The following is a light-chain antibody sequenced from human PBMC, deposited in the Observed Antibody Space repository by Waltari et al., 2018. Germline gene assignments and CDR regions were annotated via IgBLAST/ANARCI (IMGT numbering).Light chain of an antibody. V-gene: IGLV2-23*01. CDR3: CSYAGSGSWV. CDR1: GSEAGRYNL. J-gene: IGLJ3*02. Sequence: QSALTQPASVSGSPGQSITMSCTGSGSEAGRYNLTPWYQQHPGKAPKLIIYEDTKRPSGISNRFSASKSDNTASLTISGLQAEDEAEYYCCSYAGSGSWVFGGGTKLTVL. CDR2: EDT.